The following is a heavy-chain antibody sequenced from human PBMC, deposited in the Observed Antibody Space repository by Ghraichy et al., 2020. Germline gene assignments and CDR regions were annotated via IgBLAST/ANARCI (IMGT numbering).Heavy chain of an antibody. CDR2: INTNTGNP. J-gene: IGHJ6*02. V-gene: IGHV7-4-1*02. CDR3: ARVDIVVVPAANYYYYYYGMDV. CDR1: GYTFTSYA. D-gene: IGHD2-2*03. Sequence: ASVKVSCKASGYTFTSYAMNWVRQAPGQGLEWMGWINTNTGNPTYAQGFTGRFVFSLDTSVSTAYLQISSLKAEDTAVYYCARVDIVVVPAANYYYYYYGMDVWGQGTTVTVSS.